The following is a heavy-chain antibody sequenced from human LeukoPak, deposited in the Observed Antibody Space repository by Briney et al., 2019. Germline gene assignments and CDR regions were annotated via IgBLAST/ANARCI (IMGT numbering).Heavy chain of an antibody. CDR1: GGTFISYA. CDR2: IIPTFGTA. V-gene: IGHV1-69*13. D-gene: IGHD3-22*01. Sequence: ASVKVSCKASGGTFISYAISWVRQAPGQGLEWMGGIIPTFGTANYAQKFQGRVTITADESTSTAYMELSSLRSEDTAVYYCASYYYDSRRGLDPWGQGTLVTVSS. J-gene: IGHJ5*02. CDR3: ASYYYDSRRGLDP.